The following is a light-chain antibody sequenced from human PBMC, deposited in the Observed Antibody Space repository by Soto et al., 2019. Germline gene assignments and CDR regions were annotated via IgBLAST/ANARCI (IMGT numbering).Light chain of an antibody. CDR2: EVN. V-gene: IGLV2-14*01. Sequence: QSVLAQPASVSGSPGQSITISCTGTSSDVGAYNYVSWYQQHPGKAPKLMIYEVNNRPSGVSNRFSGSKSGNTAPLTISGLQAEDEADYYCSSYTTSSTYVFGTGTKVTVL. CDR1: SSDVGAYNY. CDR3: SSYTTSSTYV. J-gene: IGLJ1*01.